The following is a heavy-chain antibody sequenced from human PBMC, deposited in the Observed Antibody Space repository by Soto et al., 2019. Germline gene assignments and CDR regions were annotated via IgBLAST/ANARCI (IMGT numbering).Heavy chain of an antibody. CDR1: GGSVSSGAYY. Sequence: SETLSLTCIVSGGSVSSGAYYWSWIRQLPGKGLEWIGYIYYNGDTYYNPSLKSRVTISLDTSRNQFSLKLNSVTAADTAVYYCARETGYYGGYNWFDPWGQGTLVTVSS. D-gene: IGHD3-3*01. J-gene: IGHJ5*02. CDR3: ARETGYYGGYNWFDP. CDR2: IYYNGDT. V-gene: IGHV4-31*03.